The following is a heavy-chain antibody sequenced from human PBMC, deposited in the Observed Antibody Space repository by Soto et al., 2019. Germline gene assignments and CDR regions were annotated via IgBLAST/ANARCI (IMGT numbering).Heavy chain of an antibody. Sequence: SETLSLTCAVYGGSFSGYDWSWIRQPPGKGLEWIGEINHSGSTNYNPSLKSRVTISVDTSKNQFSLKLSSVTAADTAVYYCATYTITIFGVVGYWGQGTLVTVSS. V-gene: IGHV4-34*01. CDR2: INHSGST. CDR3: ATYTITIFGVVGY. J-gene: IGHJ4*02. D-gene: IGHD3-3*01. CDR1: GGSFSGYD.